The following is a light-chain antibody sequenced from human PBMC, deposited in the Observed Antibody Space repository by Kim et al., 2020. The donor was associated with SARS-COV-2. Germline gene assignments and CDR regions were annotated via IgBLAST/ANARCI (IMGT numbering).Light chain of an antibody. J-gene: IGLJ2*01. V-gene: IGLV3-19*01. CDR3: SSRDSNGYVL. CDR2: GKN. Sequence: SSELTQDPAVSVALGQTVRITCQGDSLRSYYASWYQQKPGRAPIVVISGKNNRPSGIPDRFSGSSSGNTASLTITGAQAEDEADYCCSSRDSNGYVLFGGGTQLTVL. CDR1: SLRSYY.